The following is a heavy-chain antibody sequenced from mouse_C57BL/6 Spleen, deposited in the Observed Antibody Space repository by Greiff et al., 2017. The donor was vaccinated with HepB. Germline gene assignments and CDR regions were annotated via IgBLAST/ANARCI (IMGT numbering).Heavy chain of an antibody. V-gene: IGHV5-4*01. CDR2: ISDGGSYT. CDR1: GFTFSSYA. Sequence: EVQRVESGGGLVKPGGSLKLSCAASGFTFSSYAMSWVRQTPEKRLEWVATISDGGSYTYYPDNVKGRFTISRDNAKNNLYLQMSHLKSEDTAMYYCARDPARAMDYWGQGTSVTVSS. CDR3: ARDPARAMDY. D-gene: IGHD3-3*01. J-gene: IGHJ4*01.